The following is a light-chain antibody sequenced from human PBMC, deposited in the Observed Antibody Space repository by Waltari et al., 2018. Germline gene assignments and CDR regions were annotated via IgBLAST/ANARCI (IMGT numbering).Light chain of an antibody. V-gene: IGLV2-11*01. CDR3: CSYAGSYTFV. Sequence: QSALTQPRSVSGSPGQSVTISCTGTSSDVGGYKYVSWYQQHPGTAPKRMVYDVSKRPSGVPVRFRGSKAGNTASLTISGLQAEDEADYYCCSYAGSYTFVFGGGTKLTVL. CDR1: SSDVGGYKY. CDR2: DVS. J-gene: IGLJ2*01.